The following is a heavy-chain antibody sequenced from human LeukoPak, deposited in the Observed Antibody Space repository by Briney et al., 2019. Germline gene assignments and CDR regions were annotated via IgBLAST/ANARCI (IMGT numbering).Heavy chain of an antibody. D-gene: IGHD5-24*01. Sequence: GGSLRLSCAASGFTFSSNAMSWVRQAPGKGLEWVSAISSSGGSTYYADSVKGRFTISRDNSKNTLFLQMNSLRAEDTAIYYCAKDTDGYNYPYDYWGQGTLVTVSS. J-gene: IGHJ4*02. CDR3: AKDTDGYNYPYDY. CDR1: GFTFSSNA. CDR2: ISSSGGST. V-gene: IGHV3-23*01.